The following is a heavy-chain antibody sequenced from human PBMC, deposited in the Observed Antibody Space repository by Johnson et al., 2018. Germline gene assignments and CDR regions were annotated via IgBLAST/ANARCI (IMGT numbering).Heavy chain of an antibody. J-gene: IGHJ3*02. CDR3: ARGIFDI. CDR2: IISDGSST. Sequence: VQLVQSGGGLVQPGGSLRLSCAASGFTFNNYWMQWVRQAPGKGLVWVSQIISDGSSTTYPDSVKGRFTMSRDNAKNTLYLQMNSLRAEDTAVYYCARGIFDIWGQGTMVTVSS. D-gene: IGHD6-13*01. CDR1: GFTFNNYW. V-gene: IGHV3-74*02.